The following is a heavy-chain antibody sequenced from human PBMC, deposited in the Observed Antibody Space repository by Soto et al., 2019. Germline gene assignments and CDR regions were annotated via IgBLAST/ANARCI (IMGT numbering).Heavy chain of an antibody. D-gene: IGHD6-19*01. J-gene: IGHJ6*02. CDR3: ARDWGTPGRGSAVGYYYHYGMDV. Sequence: EVQLVESGGGLVQPGGPRRPPCLAFEFTFNTNGMNWVPQVPGRGWEGVPKKKDEGSEKNYVDSLKGGFTISRDNAKNSLYLQMNSLRGEDTAVYFCARDWGTPGRGSAVGYYYHYGMDVWGQGTTVTVSS. V-gene: IGHV3-7*05. CDR1: EFTFNTNG. CDR2: KKDEGSEK.